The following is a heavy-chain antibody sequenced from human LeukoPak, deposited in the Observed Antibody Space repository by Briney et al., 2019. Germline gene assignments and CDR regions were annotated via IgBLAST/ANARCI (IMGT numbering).Heavy chain of an antibody. D-gene: IGHD3-10*01. J-gene: IGHJ5*02. CDR3: ARDSGTTGEVKFDP. CDR1: GYSIRSGYY. CDR2: IYHSGGT. Sequence: SETLSLTCTVSGYSIRSGYYWGWIRQPPGKGLEWIGSIYHSGGTYYNPSLVGRVTLSVDTSNNHFSLKLRSVTAADTAIYYCARDSGTTGEVKFDPWGQGTLVTVSS. V-gene: IGHV4-38-2*02.